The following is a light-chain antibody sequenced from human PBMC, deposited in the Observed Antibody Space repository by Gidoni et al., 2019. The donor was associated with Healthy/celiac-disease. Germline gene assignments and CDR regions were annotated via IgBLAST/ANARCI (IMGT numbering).Light chain of an antibody. CDR1: QSVLYSSNNKNY. Sequence: DIVMPQSPDSLAVSLGERATINCKSSQSVLYSSNNKNYLAWYQQKPGQPPKLLIYWASTRESGVPDRFSGSGSGTDFTLTISSLQAEDVAVYYCQQYYSTPRGYSFGQGTKLEIK. CDR2: WAS. CDR3: QQYYSTPRGYS. V-gene: IGKV4-1*01. J-gene: IGKJ2*03.